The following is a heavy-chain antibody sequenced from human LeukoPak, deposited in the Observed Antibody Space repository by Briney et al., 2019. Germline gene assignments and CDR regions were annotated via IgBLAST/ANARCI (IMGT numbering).Heavy chain of an antibody. CDR3: AGGYSDGGFDD. CDR1: GGTFSSYA. D-gene: IGHD5-18*01. V-gene: IGHV1-69*05. J-gene: IGHJ4*02. CDR2: IIPIFGTA. Sequence: SVKVSCKASGGTFSSYAISWVRQAPGQGLEWMGGIIPIFGTANYAQKFQGRVTITRDKSMSTAYMELSSLRSEDTAVYYCAGGYSDGGFDDWGKGTLVTVSS.